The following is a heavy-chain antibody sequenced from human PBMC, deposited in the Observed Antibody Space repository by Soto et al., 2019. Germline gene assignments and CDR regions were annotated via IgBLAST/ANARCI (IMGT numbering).Heavy chain of an antibody. CDR3: ARTFDYYGMDV. CDR2: ICHAGSV. CDR1: GYSIGSGYY. Sequence: WETLSLTCAVSGYSIGSGYYWAWIRQSPGKGLEWIGSICHAGSVYYHPSLNGLVALSMDTSNNHFSLKLTSVTAADTAVYYCARTFDYYGMDVWGQGTTVT. V-gene: IGHV4-38-2*01. J-gene: IGHJ6*02.